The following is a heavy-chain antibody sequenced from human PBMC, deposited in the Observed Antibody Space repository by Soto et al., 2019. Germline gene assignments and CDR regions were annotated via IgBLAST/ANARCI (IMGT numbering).Heavy chain of an antibody. Sequence: QVQLQESGPGLVKPSETLSLTCTVSGGSISSYYWSWIRQPPGKGLEWIGYVYYSGSTNYNPSLKSRVTISVDTSKNQFSLKLSSVTAADTAVYYCARAWDSRCYYYYMDVWGKGTTVTVSS. CDR1: GGSISSYY. CDR3: ARAWDSRCYYYYMDV. V-gene: IGHV4-59*01. J-gene: IGHJ6*03. CDR2: VYYSGST. D-gene: IGHD1-26*01.